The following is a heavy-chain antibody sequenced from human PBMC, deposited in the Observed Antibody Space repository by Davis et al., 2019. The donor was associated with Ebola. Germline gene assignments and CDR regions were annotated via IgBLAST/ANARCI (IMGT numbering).Heavy chain of an antibody. CDR3: ARGSGTYD. V-gene: IGHV3-9*01. Sequence: GGSLRLSCAASGFTFEHYAMHWVRQVPGRGLEWVAGISWESGGVDYGDSVKGRFTISRDNAKSSLSLQMNRLKTEDTALYYCARGSGTYDWGLGTLVTVSS. J-gene: IGHJ4*02. CDR1: GFTFEHYA. D-gene: IGHD1-26*01. CDR2: ISWESGGV.